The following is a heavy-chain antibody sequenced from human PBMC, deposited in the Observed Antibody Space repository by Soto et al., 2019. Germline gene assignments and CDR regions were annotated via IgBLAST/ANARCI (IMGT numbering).Heavy chain of an antibody. D-gene: IGHD2-21*02. CDR1: GGSFSGYY. J-gene: IGHJ4*02. V-gene: IGHV4-34*01. Sequence: QVQLQQWGAGLLKPSETLSLTCAVYGGSFSGYYWSWIRQPPGKGLEWIGEVNHSGSTNYNPSLKRRDTISVDTSKNQCSLKLSSVAAADTAVYYCARGHTVGVGGGGNSGSSVGRSYYFDYWGQGTLVTVSS. CDR3: ARGHTVGVGGGGNSGSSVGRSYYFDY. CDR2: VNHSGST.